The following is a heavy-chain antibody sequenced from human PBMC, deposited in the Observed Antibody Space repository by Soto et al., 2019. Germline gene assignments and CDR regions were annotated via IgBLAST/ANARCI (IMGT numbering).Heavy chain of an antibody. V-gene: IGHV4-59*01. CDR1: GGSISNYY. J-gene: IGHJ4*02. CDR3: ARGRGDTAMAWYY. CDR2: IYYSGST. Sequence: PSETLSLTCTVSGGSISNYYWSWIRQPPGKGLEWIGYIYYSGSTKYNPSLKSRVTISVDTSKNQFSLKLNSVTAADTAVYYCARGRGDTAMAWYYWGQGTLVTVSS. D-gene: IGHD5-18*01.